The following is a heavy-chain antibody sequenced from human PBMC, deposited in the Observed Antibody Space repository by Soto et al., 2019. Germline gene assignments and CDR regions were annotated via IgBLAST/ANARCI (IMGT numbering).Heavy chain of an antibody. CDR1: GGTFSSYP. Sequence: QVQLVPSGAEVKTPGSSVKVSCESSGGTFSSYPINWVRQAPGQRLEWMGGFIPFFGTSNYAQKFQCRATITAADSTSTAYMERHSLRSEATAVYCFAMVGHIINYGMAVWGQGTTVTVPS. CDR3: AMVGHIINYGMAV. D-gene: IGHD1-26*01. J-gene: IGHJ6*02. CDR2: FIPFFGTS. V-gene: IGHV1-69*01.